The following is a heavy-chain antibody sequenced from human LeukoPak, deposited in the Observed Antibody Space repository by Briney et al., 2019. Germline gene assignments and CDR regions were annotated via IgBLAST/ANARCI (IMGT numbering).Heavy chain of an antibody. D-gene: IGHD4-17*01. CDR2: ISSSSSTI. V-gene: IGHV3-48*01. CDR3: ARDLTVTQPVNWFDP. J-gene: IGHJ5*02. Sequence: GGTLRLSCAASGFTFSSYSMNWVRQAPGKGLEWVSYISSSSSTIFYAESVKGRFTISSDNAKNSLYLQMNSLRAADTAVYYCARDLTVTQPVNWFDPWGQGTLVTVSS. CDR1: GFTFSSYS.